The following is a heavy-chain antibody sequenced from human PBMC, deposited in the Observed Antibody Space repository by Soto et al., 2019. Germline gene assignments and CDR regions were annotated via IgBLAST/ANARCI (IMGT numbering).Heavy chain of an antibody. Sequence: ASVKVSCKASGYTFTRYGIGWARQAPGQGLEWMGWMNPNSGNTGYAQKFQGRVTMTRNTSISTAYMELSSLRSEDTAVYYCARGVVLRFLEWSKVGYNYYYYGMDVWGQGTTVTVS. V-gene: IGHV1-8*01. CDR2: MNPNSGNT. CDR1: GYTFTRYG. J-gene: IGHJ6*02. CDR3: ARGVVLRFLEWSKVGYNYYYYGMDV. D-gene: IGHD3-3*01.